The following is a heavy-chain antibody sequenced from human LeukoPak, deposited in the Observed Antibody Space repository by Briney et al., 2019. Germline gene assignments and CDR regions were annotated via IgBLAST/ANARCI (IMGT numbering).Heavy chain of an antibody. CDR2: INPADSDT. J-gene: IGHJ4*02. Sequence: GESLKISCKGSGYSFTTYWIAWVRQMPGKGLEWMGIINPADSDTRYSPSFQGQVTISADKSITTAYLQWSSLKASDTAMYYCARHLTYSGSYPQTVDYWGQGTLVTVSS. V-gene: IGHV5-51*01. CDR3: ARHLTYSGSYPQTVDY. D-gene: IGHD1-26*01. CDR1: GYSFTTYW.